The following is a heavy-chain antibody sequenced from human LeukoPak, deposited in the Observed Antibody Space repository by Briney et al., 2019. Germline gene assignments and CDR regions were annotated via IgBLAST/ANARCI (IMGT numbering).Heavy chain of an antibody. V-gene: IGHV1-8*03. CDR3: AVGGVPAAHDAFDI. Sequence: GASVKVSCKASGYTFTSYDINWVRQATGQGLEWMGWMNPNSGNTGYALKFQGRVTITRNTSISTAYMELSSLRSEDTAVYYCAVGGVPAAHDAFDIWGQGTMVTVSS. D-gene: IGHD2-2*01. J-gene: IGHJ3*02. CDR2: MNPNSGNT. CDR1: GYTFTSYD.